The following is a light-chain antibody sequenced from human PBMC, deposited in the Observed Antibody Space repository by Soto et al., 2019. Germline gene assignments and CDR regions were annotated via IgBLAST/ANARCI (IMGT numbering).Light chain of an antibody. J-gene: IGKJ1*01. Sequence: EIVMTQSPATLSVSPGEGATLSCRASQSISSKLAWYQQKPGQAPRLLIYGASTRATGVPARFGGSGSGTELTLTISSLQSDALAVYYCQHSNDWRWTFGQGTKVEIK. CDR2: GAS. V-gene: IGKV3-15*01. CDR1: QSISSK. CDR3: QHSNDWRWT.